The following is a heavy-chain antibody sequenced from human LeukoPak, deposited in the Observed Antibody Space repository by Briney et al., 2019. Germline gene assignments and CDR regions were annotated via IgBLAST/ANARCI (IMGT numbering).Heavy chain of an antibody. D-gene: IGHD3-10*01. J-gene: IGHJ6*03. CDR1: GFTFTGYY. V-gene: IGHV1-2*02. Sequence: ASVKVSCKASGFTFTGYYLHWVRQAPGQGLEWMGWMNPNTGGTHYAQKFQGRVTMTRDTSISTAYLELSRLRSDDTAVYYCARRHYYGSGSRTYYMDVWGKGTTVTISS. CDR3: ARRHYYGSGSRTYYMDV. CDR2: MNPNTGGT.